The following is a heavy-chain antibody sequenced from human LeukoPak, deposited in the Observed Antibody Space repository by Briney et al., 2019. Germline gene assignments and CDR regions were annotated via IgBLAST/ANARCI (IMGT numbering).Heavy chain of an antibody. CDR3: ARDTPQHLKRFDY. CDR1: GYTFTSYG. CDR2: ISPYNGNT. V-gene: IGHV1-18*04. Sequence: GASVKVSCKASGYTFTSYGISWVRQAPGQGLEWMGSISPYNGNTNYAERLQGRVIMTTDTSTRTAYMELTSLRSDDTAVYFCARDTPQHLKRFDYWGQGTLVTVSS. D-gene: IGHD6-13*01. J-gene: IGHJ4*02.